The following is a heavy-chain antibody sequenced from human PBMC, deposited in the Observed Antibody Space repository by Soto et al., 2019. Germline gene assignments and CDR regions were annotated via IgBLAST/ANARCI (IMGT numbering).Heavy chain of an antibody. CDR1: GFSLSTRGVG. V-gene: IGHV2-5*02. Sequence: QITLKESGPTLVKPTQTLTLTCTFSGFSLSTRGVGVGWIRQPPGKALEWLALIYWDDDKRYSPSLKSRLTITNDTSKNQVVLTMTNMDPVDTATYFCAHDSTGLYGFDYWGQGTLVTVSS. CDR3: AHDSTGLYGFDY. J-gene: IGHJ4*02. CDR2: IYWDDDK. D-gene: IGHD6-19*01.